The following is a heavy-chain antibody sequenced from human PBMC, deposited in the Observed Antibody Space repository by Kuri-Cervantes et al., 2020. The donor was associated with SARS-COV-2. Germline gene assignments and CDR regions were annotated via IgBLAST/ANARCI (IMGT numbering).Heavy chain of an antibody. CDR3: ARAYGFLRYIYYMDV. J-gene: IGHJ6*03. CDR2: VNHRGDT. CDR1: GETFSGYY. D-gene: IGHD4-17*01. V-gene: IGHV4-34*01. Sequence: SETLSLTCAFYGETFSGYYWTWIRQSPGRGLEWIGEVNHRGDTNYNPSLKSRVTISVDTSSKQFSLHLGSVTAADTAVYYCARAYGFLRYIYYMDVWGRGTTVTVSS.